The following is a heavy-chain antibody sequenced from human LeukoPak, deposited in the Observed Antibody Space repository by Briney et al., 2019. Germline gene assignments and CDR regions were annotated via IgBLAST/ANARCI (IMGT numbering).Heavy chain of an antibody. J-gene: IGHJ3*02. Sequence: GASVKVSCKASGYIFTSYYMYWVRQAPGQGLEWMGIINPSSGSIRYAQKFQGRVTMTRDTSTSTVYMELSSLRSEDTAVYYCARGRNYYDSSRYYYEGDAFDIWGQGTMVTVSS. CDR1: GYIFTSYY. CDR2: INPSSGSI. V-gene: IGHV1-46*01. CDR3: ARGRNYYDSSRYYYEGDAFDI. D-gene: IGHD3-22*01.